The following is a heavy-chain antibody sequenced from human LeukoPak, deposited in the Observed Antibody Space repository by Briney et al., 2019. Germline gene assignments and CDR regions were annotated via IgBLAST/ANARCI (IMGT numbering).Heavy chain of an antibody. CDR1: GGTFSSYA. CDR2: INPNSGGT. CDR3: ARVPLTAKGFDY. V-gene: IGHV1-2*02. Sequence: GASVKVSCKASGGTFSSYAISWVRQAPGQGLEWMGWINPNSGGTHYAQKFQGRVTMTRDTSISTAYMELSGLRSDDTAVYYCARVPLTAKGFDYWGQGTLVTVSS. J-gene: IGHJ4*02. D-gene: IGHD1-14*01.